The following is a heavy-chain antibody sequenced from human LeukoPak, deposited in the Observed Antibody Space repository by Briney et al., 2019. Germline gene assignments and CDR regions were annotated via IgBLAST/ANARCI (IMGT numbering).Heavy chain of an antibody. D-gene: IGHD2-21*01. Sequence: PGGSLRLSCGASGFTFNIYGIHWVRQAPGKGLEWVAVIWYDGSNEYYADSVKGRFSVSRDNSKNTVHLQMNSVRVEDTAVYYCVRWGSAKDSDYWGQGTLLTVSS. CDR1: GFTFNIYG. V-gene: IGHV3-33*01. CDR3: VRWGSAKDSDY. J-gene: IGHJ4*02. CDR2: IWYDGSNE.